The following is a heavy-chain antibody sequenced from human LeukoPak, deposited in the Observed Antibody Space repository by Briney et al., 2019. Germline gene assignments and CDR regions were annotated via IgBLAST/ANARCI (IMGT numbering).Heavy chain of an antibody. CDR2: IYYSGNT. CDR1: GVSISSSNSY. Sequence: SETLSLTCTVSGVSISSSNSYWGWIRQPPGKGLEWIGSIYYSGNTYYNASLKSQVSISIDTSKNRFSLKLTSVTAADTAVYYCARHTTGIAVAGGDYWGQGTLVTVSS. D-gene: IGHD6-19*01. CDR3: ARHTTGIAVAGGDY. V-gene: IGHV4-39*01. J-gene: IGHJ4*02.